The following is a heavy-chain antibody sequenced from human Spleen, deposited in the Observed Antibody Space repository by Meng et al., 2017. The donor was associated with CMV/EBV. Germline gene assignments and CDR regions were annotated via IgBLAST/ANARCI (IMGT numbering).Heavy chain of an antibody. CDR1: GFTFSNAW. CDR3: AREVEVVWIAAAVGYYYGMDV. Sequence: GGSLRLSCAASGFTFSNAWMSWVRQAPGKGVVWVSRINSDGSSTSYADSVMGRFTISRDNAKNTLYLQMNSLRAEDTAVYYCAREVEVVWIAAAVGYYYGMDVWGQGTTVTVSS. CDR2: INSDGSST. V-gene: IGHV3-74*01. J-gene: IGHJ6*02. D-gene: IGHD6-13*01.